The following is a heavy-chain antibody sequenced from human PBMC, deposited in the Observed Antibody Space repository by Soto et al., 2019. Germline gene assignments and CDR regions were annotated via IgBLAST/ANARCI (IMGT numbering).Heavy chain of an antibody. CDR3: AGGPAPYYFDY. CDR1: GFTFSSYG. J-gene: IGHJ4*02. D-gene: IGHD6-25*01. CDR2: IWYDGSNK. V-gene: IGHV3-33*01. Sequence: ESGGGVVQPGRSLRLSCAASGFTFSSYGMHWVRQAPGKGLEWVAVIWYDGSNKYYADSVKGRFTISRDNSKNTLYLQMNSLRAEDTAVYYCAGGPAPYYFDYWGQGTLVTVSS.